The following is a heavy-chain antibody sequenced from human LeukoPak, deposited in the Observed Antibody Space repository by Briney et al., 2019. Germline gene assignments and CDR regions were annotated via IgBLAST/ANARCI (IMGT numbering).Heavy chain of an antibody. CDR3: TSFAIVGATICY. V-gene: IGHV1-69*06. D-gene: IGHD1-26*01. J-gene: IGHJ4*02. CDR2: IIPIFGTA. Sequence: PGASVKVSCKASGGTFSSYAISWVRQAPGQGLEWMGGIIPIFGTANYAQKFQGRVTITADKSTSTAYMELSSLRSEDTAVYYCTSFAIVGATICYWGQGTLVTVSS. CDR1: GGTFSSYA.